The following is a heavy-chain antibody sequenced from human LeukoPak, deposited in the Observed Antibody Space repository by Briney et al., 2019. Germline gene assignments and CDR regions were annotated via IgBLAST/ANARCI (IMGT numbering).Heavy chain of an antibody. J-gene: IGHJ4*02. CDR1: GFIFSNYW. Sequence: PGGSLRLSCATSGFIFSNYWMTWVRQVPGKGLEWVAVISYDGSNKYYADSVKGRFTISRDNSKNTLYLQMNSLRAEDTAVYYCAKDRGLDYWGQGTLVTVSS. CDR3: AKDRGLDY. V-gene: IGHV3-30*18. D-gene: IGHD3-10*01. CDR2: ISYDGSNK.